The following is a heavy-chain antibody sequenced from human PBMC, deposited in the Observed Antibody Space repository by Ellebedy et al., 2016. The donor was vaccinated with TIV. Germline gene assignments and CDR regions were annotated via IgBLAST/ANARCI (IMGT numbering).Heavy chain of an antibody. V-gene: IGHV3-7*01. J-gene: IGHJ4*02. CDR2: IKEDGSEK. CDR1: GFTFSSYW. D-gene: IGHD6-19*01. Sequence: GESLKISXAASGFTFSSYWMSWVRQAPGKGLEWVANIKEDGSEKYYVDSVKGRFTISRDDAKNSIYLQMNSLRAEDTAIYYCVTQRGLDWGQGTLVTVSS. CDR3: VTQRGLD.